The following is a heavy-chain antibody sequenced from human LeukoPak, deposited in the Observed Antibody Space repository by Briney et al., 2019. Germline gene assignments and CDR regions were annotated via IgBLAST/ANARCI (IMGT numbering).Heavy chain of an antibody. V-gene: IGHV3-33*01. D-gene: IGHD3-10*01. CDR3: ARDSYQDYYGRFDP. J-gene: IGHJ5*02. Sequence: GGSLRLSCAASGFSFSNHGMHWVRQAPGKRLEWVAVIWDDGNNKRYANSVNGRFTISRDNSENTLYLQMDGLTAEDTAMYYCARDSYQDYYGRFDPWGQGTLVIVSS. CDR2: IWDDGNNK. CDR1: GFSFSNHG.